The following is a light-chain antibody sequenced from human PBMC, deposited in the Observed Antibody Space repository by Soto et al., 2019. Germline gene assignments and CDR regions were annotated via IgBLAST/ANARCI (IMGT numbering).Light chain of an antibody. J-gene: IGKJ5*01. V-gene: IGKV2-28*01. CDR1: QSLLHSNGYNY. Sequence: DIVMTQSPLSLPVTPGEPASMSCRSSQSLLHSNGYNYFDWYLQKPGQSPQLLIYLGSNRASGVPDRFSDSGSGTDFTLKISRVEAEDVGVYYLMQALQIPPTFGQGTRLEIK. CDR3: MQALQIPPT. CDR2: LGS.